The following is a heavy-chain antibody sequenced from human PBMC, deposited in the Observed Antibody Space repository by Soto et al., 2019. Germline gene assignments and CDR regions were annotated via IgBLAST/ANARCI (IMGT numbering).Heavy chain of an antibody. CDR1: GGSISSSSYY. J-gene: IGHJ4*02. CDR3: ARGVILTGYSYYFDY. V-gene: IGHV4-39*01. Sequence: SETLSLTCTVSGGSISSSSYYWVWIRHPPGKGLEWIGSIYYSGSTYYNPSLKSRVTISVDTSKNQFSLKLSSVTAADTAVYYCARGVILTGYSYYFDYWGQGTLVTVSS. D-gene: IGHD3-9*01. CDR2: IYYSGST.